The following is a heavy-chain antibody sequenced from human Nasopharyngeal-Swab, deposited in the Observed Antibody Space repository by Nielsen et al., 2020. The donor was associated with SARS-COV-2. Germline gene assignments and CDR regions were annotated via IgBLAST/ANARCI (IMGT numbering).Heavy chain of an antibody. J-gene: IGHJ4*02. D-gene: IGHD6-19*01. CDR3: AKKVDGWYGFDY. CDR1: GFTFSSYV. CDR2: LTSAGAST. V-gene: IGHV3-23*01. Sequence: GGSLRLSCAASGFTFSSYVKSGVRRAPGKGLEWVSGLTSAGASTDYADSVKGGLTISRDTSKNTVYMQMNSPRAEDTAVYYCAKKVDGWYGFDYWGQGTLVTVSS.